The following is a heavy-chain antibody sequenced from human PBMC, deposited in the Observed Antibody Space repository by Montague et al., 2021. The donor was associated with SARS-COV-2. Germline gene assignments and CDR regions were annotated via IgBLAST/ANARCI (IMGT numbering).Heavy chain of an antibody. CDR2: INHSGST. CDR1: GGSFSGYY. J-gene: IGHJ4*02. D-gene: IGHD6-13*01. CDR3: ARYSSSWYSPFDY. Sequence: SETLSLTCAVYGGSFSGYYWSWIRQPPGKGLEWIGEINHSGSTXXXPSXKGRVTISVDTSKNQFSLKLSSVTAADTAVYYCARYSSSWYSPFDYWGQGTLVTVSS. V-gene: IGHV4-34*01.